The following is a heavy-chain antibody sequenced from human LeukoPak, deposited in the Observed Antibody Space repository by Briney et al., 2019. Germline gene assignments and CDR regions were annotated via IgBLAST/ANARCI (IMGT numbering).Heavy chain of an antibody. CDR2: ISSSSSYI. Sequence: GGSLRLSCAASGFTFSSYSMNWVRQAPGKGLEWVSSISSSSSYIYYADSVKGRFTISRDNAKNSLYLQMNSLRAEDTAVYYRARKWLYYYDSSGYYYGSEYFQHWGQGTLVTVSS. CDR3: ARKWLYYYDSSGYYYGSEYFQH. D-gene: IGHD3-22*01. J-gene: IGHJ1*01. CDR1: GFTFSSYS. V-gene: IGHV3-21*01.